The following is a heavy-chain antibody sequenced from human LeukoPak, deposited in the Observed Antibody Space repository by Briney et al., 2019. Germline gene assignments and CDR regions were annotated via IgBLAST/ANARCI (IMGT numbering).Heavy chain of an antibody. CDR1: GGSISSSSLY. J-gene: IGHJ4*02. Sequence: SETLSLTCADSGGSISSSSLYCSWIRQPPGKGLEWIGYIYYSGSTNYNPSLKSRVTISVDTSKNQFSLKLSSVTAADTAVYYCARLRIPGRYCSSTSCYGFSYWGQGTLVTVSS. CDR2: IYYSGST. CDR3: ARLRIPGRYCSSTSCYGFSY. V-gene: IGHV4-61*05. D-gene: IGHD2-2*01.